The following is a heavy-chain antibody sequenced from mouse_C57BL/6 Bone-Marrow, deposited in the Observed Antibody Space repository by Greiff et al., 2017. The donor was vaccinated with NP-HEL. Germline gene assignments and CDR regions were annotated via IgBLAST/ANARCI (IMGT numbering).Heavy chain of an antibody. CDR1: GYTFTSYW. J-gene: IGHJ1*03. CDR2: IDPSDSYT. Sequence: VQLQESGAELVKPGASVKLSCKASGYTFTSYWMQWVKQRPGQGLEWIGEIDPSDSYTNYNQKFKGKATLTVDTSSSTAYMQLSSLTSEDSAVYYCARDGRSYLWYFDVWGTGTTVTVSS. V-gene: IGHV1-50*01. D-gene: IGHD1-1*01. CDR3: ARDGRSYLWYFDV.